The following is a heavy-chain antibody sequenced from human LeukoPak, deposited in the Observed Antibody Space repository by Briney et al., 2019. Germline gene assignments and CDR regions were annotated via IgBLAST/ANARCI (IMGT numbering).Heavy chain of an antibody. CDR1: GGSLGSFH. V-gene: IGHV4-59*01. Sequence: SETLSLTCTVPGGSLGSFHSSWIRHPPGKGLEWIGYIYYSGSTNYTPSLKSRVTISIDTSKNQFSLKLSSVTAADTAMYYCARGHTVAAAARWFDPWGQGTLVTVSS. D-gene: IGHD6-13*01. CDR3: ARGHTVAAAARWFDP. CDR2: IYYSGST. J-gene: IGHJ5*02.